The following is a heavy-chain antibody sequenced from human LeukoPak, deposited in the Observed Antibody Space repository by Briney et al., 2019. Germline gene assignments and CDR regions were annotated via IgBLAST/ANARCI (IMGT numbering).Heavy chain of an antibody. Sequence: ASVKVSCKASGYTFTDYYMHWVRQAPGQGLEWMGWINPNSGGTNYAQKFQGRVTMTRDTSISTAYMELSSLRSDDTAAYYCARGGPLTGDPVLFVYWGQGTLVTVSS. V-gene: IGHV1-2*02. CDR2: INPNSGGT. CDR1: GYTFTDYY. D-gene: IGHD7-27*01. J-gene: IGHJ4*02. CDR3: ARGGPLTGDPVLFVY.